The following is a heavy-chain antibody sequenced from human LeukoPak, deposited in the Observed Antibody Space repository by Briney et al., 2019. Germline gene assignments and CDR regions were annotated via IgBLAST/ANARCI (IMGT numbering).Heavy chain of an antibody. D-gene: IGHD1-26*01. CDR2: MNPDTGDT. CDR3: RRRSLSGSSRDY. CDR1: GYTFTGYD. J-gene: IGHJ4*02. Sequence: TSVSVSCKASGYTFTGYDINWVRQATGQGLQWMGWMNPDTGDTGYAQKLQGRVTKTRNRYIDTAYMELSGLRSEDTAIYYFRRRSLSGSSRDYWGQGTLVTASS. V-gene: IGHV1-8*01.